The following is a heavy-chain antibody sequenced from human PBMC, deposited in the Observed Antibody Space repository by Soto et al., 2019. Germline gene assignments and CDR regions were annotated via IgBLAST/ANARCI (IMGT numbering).Heavy chain of an antibody. J-gene: IGHJ5*02. D-gene: IGHD3-3*01. Sequence: SVKVSCKASGFTFTSSAVQWVRQARGQRLEWIGWIVVGSGNTNYAQKFRERVTITRDMSTSTAYMELSSLRSEETAVYYCAAGDFWSGYSSWGQGTLVTVSS. CDR3: AAGDFWSGYSS. CDR2: IVVGSGNT. V-gene: IGHV1-58*01. CDR1: GFTFTSSA.